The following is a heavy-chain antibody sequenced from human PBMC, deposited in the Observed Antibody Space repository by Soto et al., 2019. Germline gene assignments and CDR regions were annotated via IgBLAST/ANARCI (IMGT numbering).Heavy chain of an antibody. CDR1: GFTFNSYA. Sequence: GGSLRLSCSASGFTFNSYALNWVRQAPGKGLEWVSYISSGGTIIYYADSVKGRFTISRDNGKNSLNLQMNSLRDEDTAVYYCARDFDYDDSGYYHEYFYGVDVWGQGTTVTVSS. CDR2: ISSGGTII. V-gene: IGHV3-48*02. CDR3: ARDFDYDDSGYYHEYFYGVDV. J-gene: IGHJ6*02. D-gene: IGHD3-22*01.